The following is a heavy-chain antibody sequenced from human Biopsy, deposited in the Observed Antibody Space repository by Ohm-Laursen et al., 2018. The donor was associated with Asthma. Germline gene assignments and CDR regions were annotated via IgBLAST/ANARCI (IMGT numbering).Heavy chain of an antibody. CDR3: ARKAGSCISRTCYSLDF. CDR2: INSVFGTT. D-gene: IGHD2-2*01. Sequence: VKVSCKSLGGTFNTYVIGWVRQDPGQGLEWMGGINSVFGTTTYPQKFQDRVTITADDSTSTVYMELSSLRSEDTAVYYCARKAGSCISRTCYSLDFWGQGTLVTVSS. V-gene: IGHV1-69*01. J-gene: IGHJ4*02. CDR1: GGTFNTYV.